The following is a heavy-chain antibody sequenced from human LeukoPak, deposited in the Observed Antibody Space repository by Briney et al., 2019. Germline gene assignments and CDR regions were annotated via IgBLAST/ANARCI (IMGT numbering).Heavy chain of an antibody. CDR1: GFTFSSNE. V-gene: IGHV3-48*03. D-gene: IGHD7-27*01. CDR3: AQTGGP. CDR2: ISSSGSTT. Sequence: GGSLRLSCAASGFTFSSNEMNWVRQAPGKGLEWVSYISSSGSTTYYADSVKGRFTISRDNSKDTLFLQMSSLRAEDTAVYYCAQTGGPWGQGTLVTVSS. J-gene: IGHJ5*02.